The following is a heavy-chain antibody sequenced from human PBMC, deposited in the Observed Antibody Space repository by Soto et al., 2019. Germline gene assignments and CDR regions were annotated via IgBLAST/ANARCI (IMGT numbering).Heavy chain of an antibody. J-gene: IGHJ6*02. Sequence: XGSLRLSCAASGFTFSSYSMNWVRQAPGKGLEWVSSISSSSSYIYYADSVKGRFTISRDNAKNSLYLQMNSLRAEDTAVYYCARIGNYYYYGMDAWGQGTTVTVSS. V-gene: IGHV3-21*01. CDR1: GFTFSSYS. CDR2: ISSSSSYI. CDR3: ARIGNYYYYGMDA.